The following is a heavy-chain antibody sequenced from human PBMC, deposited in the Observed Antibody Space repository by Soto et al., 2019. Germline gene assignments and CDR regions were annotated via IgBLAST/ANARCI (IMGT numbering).Heavy chain of an antibody. V-gene: IGHV4-30-2*01. CDR1: GGSISSGGYS. Sequence: LSLTCAVSGGSISSGGYSWSWIRQPPGKGLEWIGYIYHSGSTYYNPSLKSRVTISVDRSKNQFSLKLSSVTAADTAVYYCARASSYYDSSGYYWTADAFDIWGQGTMVTVSS. D-gene: IGHD3-22*01. CDR3: ARASSYYDSSGYYWTADAFDI. J-gene: IGHJ3*02. CDR2: IYHSGST.